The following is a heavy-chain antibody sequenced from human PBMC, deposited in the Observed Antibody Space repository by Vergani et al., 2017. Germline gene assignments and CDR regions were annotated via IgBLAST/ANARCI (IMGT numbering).Heavy chain of an antibody. Sequence: QVQLQESGPGLVKPSETLSLTCTVSGGSISSYYWSWIRQPPGKGLEWIGYIYYSGSTNYNPSLKSRVTISVDTSKNQFSLKLSSVTAADTAVCYCARGPYYYDSSGYYYIDYWGQGTLVTVSS. D-gene: IGHD3-22*01. CDR2: IYYSGST. CDR1: GGSISSYY. V-gene: IGHV4-59*01. J-gene: IGHJ4*02. CDR3: ARGPYYYDSSGYYYIDY.